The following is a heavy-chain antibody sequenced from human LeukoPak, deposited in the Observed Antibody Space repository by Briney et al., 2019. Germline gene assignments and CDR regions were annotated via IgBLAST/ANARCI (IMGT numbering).Heavy chain of an antibody. CDR1: GGSISSGNNY. CDR3: ARNRGL. D-gene: IGHD2/OR15-2a*01. CDR2: IHYSGGGSS. V-gene: IGHV4-39*01. Sequence: NPSETLSLTCTVSGGSISSGNNYWGWIRQPPGKGLEWIGTIHYSGGGSSYYNPSLKSRVTISVDTSKNRFSLKLSSVTAADTAVYYCARNRGLWGQGTLVIVSP. J-gene: IGHJ4*02.